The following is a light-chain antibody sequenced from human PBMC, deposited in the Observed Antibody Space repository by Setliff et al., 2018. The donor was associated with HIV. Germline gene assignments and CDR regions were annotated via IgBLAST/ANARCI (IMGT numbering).Light chain of an antibody. J-gene: IGLJ1*01. Sequence: QSVLAQPASLSGSPGQSITISCTGTSSDIGSYNYVSWYQHHPGKAPKLMIYEVSNRPSGVSNRFSGSKSGNTASLTISGLQAEDEADYYCSSYAITNTLPFGTGTKVTVL. V-gene: IGLV2-14*01. CDR2: EVS. CDR1: SSDIGSYNY. CDR3: SSYAITNTLP.